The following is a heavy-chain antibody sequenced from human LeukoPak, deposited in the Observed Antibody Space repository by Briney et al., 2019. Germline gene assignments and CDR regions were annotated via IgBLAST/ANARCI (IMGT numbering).Heavy chain of an antibody. J-gene: IGHJ5*02. CDR3: ASISSLNWFDP. D-gene: IGHD6-13*01. CDR2: ISSSSSYI. CDR1: GFTFSSYS. Sequence: PGGSLRLSCAAPGFTFSSYSMNWVRQAPGKGLEWVSSISSSSSYIYYADSVKGRFTISRDNAKNSLYLQMNSLRAEDTAVYYCASISSLNWFDPWGQGTLVTVSS. V-gene: IGHV3-21*01.